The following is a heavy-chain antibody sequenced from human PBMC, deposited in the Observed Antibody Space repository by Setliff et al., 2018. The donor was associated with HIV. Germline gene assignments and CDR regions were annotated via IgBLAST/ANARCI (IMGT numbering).Heavy chain of an antibody. Sequence: PSETLSLTCTVSGGSISSGGYYWSWIRQHPGKGLEWIGCIYYSGSTYYNPSLKSRLTMSVDTSKNQFSLKLSSVIAADTAIYYCARESLVGDSGFDYWGQGTLVTVSS. CDR3: ARESLVGDSGFDY. D-gene: IGHD1-26*01. V-gene: IGHV4-31*03. CDR2: IYYSGST. CDR1: GGSISSGGYY. J-gene: IGHJ4*02.